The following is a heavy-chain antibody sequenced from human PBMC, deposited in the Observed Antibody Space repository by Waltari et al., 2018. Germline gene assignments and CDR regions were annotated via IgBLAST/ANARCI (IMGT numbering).Heavy chain of an antibody. CDR2: IYYSGST. Sequence: QLQLQESGPGLVKPSETLSLTCTVSGGSIRSSSYYWGWIRQPPGKGLEWIGSIYYSGSTYYNPSLKSRVTISVDTSKNQFSLKLSSVTAADTAVYYCARLPYSSSHYYYYYMDVWGKGTTVTVSS. CDR1: GGSIRSSSYY. J-gene: IGHJ6*03. V-gene: IGHV4-39*01. CDR3: ARLPYSSSHYYYYYMDV. D-gene: IGHD6-6*01.